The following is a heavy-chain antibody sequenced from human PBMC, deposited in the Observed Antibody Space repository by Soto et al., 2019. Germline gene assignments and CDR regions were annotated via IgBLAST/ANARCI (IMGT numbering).Heavy chain of an antibody. J-gene: IGHJ4*01. Sequence: EVQLVESGGGLVQPGGSLRLSCVASEFTFSSYEMNWVRQAPGKGLEWVSYISSSGTTIYYTDSVKGRFTISRDNAKKSLYLRMNSLRAEDTAVYYCVRFGGAAAGPGDYWGHGTLVTVSS. V-gene: IGHV3-48*03. CDR2: ISSSGTTI. CDR1: EFTFSSYE. CDR3: VRFGGAAAGPGDY. D-gene: IGHD6-13*01.